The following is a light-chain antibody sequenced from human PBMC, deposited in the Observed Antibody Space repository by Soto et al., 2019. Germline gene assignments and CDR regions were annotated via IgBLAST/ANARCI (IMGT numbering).Light chain of an antibody. CDR2: SAS. V-gene: IGKV3-15*01. CDR1: QSVSSK. J-gene: IGKJ1*01. Sequence: EIVMTQSPATLSVSPGERATLSCRASQSVSSKLAWYQQKPGQAPRLLIYSASTSATGIPARFSGSGSGTEFTLTISSLQSEDFAVYYCQQYNNWPPWTFGQGTKVEIK. CDR3: QQYNNWPPWT.